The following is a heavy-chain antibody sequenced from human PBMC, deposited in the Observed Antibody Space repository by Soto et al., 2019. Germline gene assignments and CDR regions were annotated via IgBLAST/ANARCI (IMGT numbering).Heavy chain of an antibody. CDR2: IIPIFGTA. V-gene: IGHV1-69*13. D-gene: IGHD2-15*01. CDR3: ARAPSGYHRYCSGGSCYTGVGWYLDV. Sequence: SVKVSCKASGGTFSSYAISWVRQAPGQGLEWMGGIIPIFGTANYAQKFQGRVTITADESISTAYMELSSLRSEDTAVYYCARAPSGYHRYCSGGSCYTGVGWYLDVWGKGTTVTVSS. J-gene: IGHJ6*03. CDR1: GGTFSSYA.